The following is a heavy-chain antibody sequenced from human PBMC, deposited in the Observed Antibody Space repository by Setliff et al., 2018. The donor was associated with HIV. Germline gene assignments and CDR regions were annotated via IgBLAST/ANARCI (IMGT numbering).Heavy chain of an antibody. J-gene: IGHJ3*02. CDR3: ARSLVPSGYYYGRHAFDI. CDR2: IYYSGNT. D-gene: IGHD3-22*01. Sequence: LSLTCSVSGASIRGHYWSWIRQSPGKGLEWIGNIYYSGNTNYSPSFKSRVTISVDTSKNQFSLRVNPVTAADTAVYYCARSLVPSGYYYGRHAFDIWGQGTKVTVSS. CDR1: GASIRGHY. V-gene: IGHV4-59*08.